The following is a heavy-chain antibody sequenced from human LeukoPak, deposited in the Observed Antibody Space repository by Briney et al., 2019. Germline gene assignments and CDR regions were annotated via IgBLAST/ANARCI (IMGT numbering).Heavy chain of an antibody. D-gene: IGHD2-2*01. J-gene: IGHJ5*01. CDR1: GVSITGNDQF. CDR2: IDYSGTT. V-gene: IGHV4-30-4*01. CDR3: GGGLGYCSSTRCPPDS. Sequence: PTETLSLTCTVSGVSITGNDQFWSWIRQPPGKGLEWIGYIDYSGTTYYNPSLKGRVNMSRDTSKNQFSLNLNSVTAADTAFYYCGGGLGYCSSTRCPPDSWGQGTLVTVSS.